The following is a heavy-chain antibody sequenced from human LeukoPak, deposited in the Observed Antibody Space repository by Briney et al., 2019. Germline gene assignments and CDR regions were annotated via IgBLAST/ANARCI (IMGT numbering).Heavy chain of an antibody. CDR3: ARQRGYYDSSGYYPDY. Sequence: PSETLSLTCTVSGGSISSSSYYWGWIRQPPGKGLEWIGSIYYSGSTYYNPSLKSRVTISADTAKNQFSLKLSSVTAADTAVYYCARQRGYYDSSGYYPDYWGQGTLVTVSS. J-gene: IGHJ4*02. D-gene: IGHD3-22*01. CDR2: IYYSGST. CDR1: GGSISSSSYY. V-gene: IGHV4-39*01.